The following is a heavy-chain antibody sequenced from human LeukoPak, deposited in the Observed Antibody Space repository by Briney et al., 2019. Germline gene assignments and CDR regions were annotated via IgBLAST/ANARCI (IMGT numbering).Heavy chain of an antibody. J-gene: IGHJ6*03. CDR1: GYTFTGYY. D-gene: IGHD3-16*01. Sequence: APVTVSCKASGYTFTGYYMHWVRQAPGQGLEWMGWINPNSGGTNYAQKFQGRVTMTRDTSISTAYMELSRLRSDDTAVYYCARDHGSDGGYYYYYMDVWGKGTTVTVSS. CDR2: INPNSGGT. V-gene: IGHV1-2*02. CDR3: ARDHGSDGGYYYYYMDV.